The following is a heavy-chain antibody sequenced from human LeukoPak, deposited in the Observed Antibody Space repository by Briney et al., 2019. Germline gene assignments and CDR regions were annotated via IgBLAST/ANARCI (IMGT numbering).Heavy chain of an antibody. CDR3: GSLATPGLYLDY. CDR1: GGSIRSDIYY. V-gene: IGHV4-31*03. Sequence: SQTLSLTCTVSGGSIRSDIYYWSWIRQHPGKGLEWIGYIHHIGSTFYNPSLESGITISLDTSKHPFSLRLRSVTAADTAVYHCGSLATPGLYLDYWGLGTLVTVSS. CDR2: IHHIGST. D-gene: IGHD6-6*01. J-gene: IGHJ4*02.